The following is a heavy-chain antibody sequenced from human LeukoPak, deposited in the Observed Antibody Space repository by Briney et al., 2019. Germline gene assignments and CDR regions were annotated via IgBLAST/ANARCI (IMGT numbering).Heavy chain of an antibody. V-gene: IGHV1-69*05. CDR2: IIPIFGTA. CDR1: GGTFSSYA. CDR3: ARVVGRFSNWFDP. J-gene: IGHJ5*02. D-gene: IGHD3-3*01. Sequence: SVKVSCKASGGTFSSYAISWVRQAPGQGLEWMGGIIPIFGTANYAQKFQGRVTITTDESTSTAYMELSSLRSEDTAVYYCARVVGRFSNWFDPWGQGTLVTVSS.